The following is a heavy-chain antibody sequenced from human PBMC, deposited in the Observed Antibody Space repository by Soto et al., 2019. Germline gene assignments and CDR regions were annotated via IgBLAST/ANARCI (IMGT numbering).Heavy chain of an antibody. J-gene: IGHJ6*02. D-gene: IGHD2-2*01. CDR3: AREGGYCSSTSCYEPKDYYYYYGMDV. V-gene: IGHV1-18*01. Sequence: ASVKVSCKASGYTFTSYGISWVRQAPGQGLEWMGWISAYNGNTNYAQKLQGRVTMTTDTSTSTAYMELRSLRSDDTAVYYCAREGGYCSSTSCYEPKDYYYYYGMDVWGQGTTVTVSS. CDR2: ISAYNGNT. CDR1: GYTFTSYG.